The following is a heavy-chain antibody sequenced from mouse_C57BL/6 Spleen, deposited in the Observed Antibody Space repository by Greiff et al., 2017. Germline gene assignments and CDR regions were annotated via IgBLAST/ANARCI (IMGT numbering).Heavy chain of an antibody. D-gene: IGHD1-1*02. Sequence: EVKLVESGGGLVQPGGSLKLSCAASGFTFSDYGMAWVRQAPRKGPEWVAFISNLAYSIYYADTVTGRFTISRANAKNTLYLEMSSLRSEETAMYYCARRGNSAGVGFDYWGQGTTLTVSS. CDR3: ARRGNSAGVGFDY. J-gene: IGHJ2*01. V-gene: IGHV5-15*01. CDR1: GFTFSDYG. CDR2: ISNLAYSI.